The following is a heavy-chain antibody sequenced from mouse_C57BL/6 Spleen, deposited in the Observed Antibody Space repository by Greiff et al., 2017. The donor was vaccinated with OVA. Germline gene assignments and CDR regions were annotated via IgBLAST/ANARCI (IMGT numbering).Heavy chain of an antibody. CDR1: GFSLTSYA. D-gene: IGHD1-1*01. CDR2: IWTGGGT. V-gene: IGHV2-9-1*01. Sequence: QVQLQQSGPGLVAPSQSLSITCTVSGFSLTSYAISWVRQPPGKGLEWLGVIWTGGGTNYNSALKSRLSISKDNSKSQVFLKMNSLQTDDTARYXCARRDYGIPHAMDYWGQGTSVTVSS. J-gene: IGHJ4*01. CDR3: ARRDYGIPHAMDY.